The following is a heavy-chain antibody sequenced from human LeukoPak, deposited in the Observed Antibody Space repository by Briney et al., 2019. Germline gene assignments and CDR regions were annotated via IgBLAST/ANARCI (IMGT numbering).Heavy chain of an antibody. CDR1: GYTFTGYY. Sequence: GASVKVSCKASGYTFTGYYMHWVRQAPGQGLEWMGWINPNSGGTNYAQKFQGRVTMTRDTSTSTVYMELSSLRSEDTAVYYCVRNVGSGFDYWGQGTLVTVSS. V-gene: IGHV1-2*02. D-gene: IGHD1-1*01. CDR2: INPNSGGT. J-gene: IGHJ4*02. CDR3: VRNVGSGFDY.